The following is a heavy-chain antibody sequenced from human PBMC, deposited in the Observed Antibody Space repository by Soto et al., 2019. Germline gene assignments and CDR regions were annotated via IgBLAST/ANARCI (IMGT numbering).Heavy chain of an antibody. J-gene: IGHJ3*02. D-gene: IGHD1-20*01. CDR1: GFSLISSGLA. CDR3: AHRLHNSPLGFDI. V-gene: IGHV2-5*01. Sequence: QITLRESGPTLVKPTQPLTLTCTFSGFSLISSGLAVGWIRQPPGKALEWLALIYWNDDKLYSPSLKSRLTVTKVPSKNQVVLTLTDMDPVDTGTYYCAHRLHNSPLGFDIWGQGTMVSVSS. CDR2: IYWNDDK.